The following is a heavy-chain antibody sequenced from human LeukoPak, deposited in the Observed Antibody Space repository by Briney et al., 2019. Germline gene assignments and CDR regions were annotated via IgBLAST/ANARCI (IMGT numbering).Heavy chain of an antibody. J-gene: IGHJ4*02. Sequence: ASVKVSCKASGYTLTSYYMHWVRQAPGQGLEWMGIINPSGGSTSYAQKFQGRVTMTRDTSTSTVYMELSSLRSEDTAVYYCARDCTNGVCSIPFDYWGQGTLVTVSS. CDR2: INPSGGST. CDR3: ARDCTNGVCSIPFDY. D-gene: IGHD2-8*01. CDR1: GYTLTSYY. V-gene: IGHV1-46*01.